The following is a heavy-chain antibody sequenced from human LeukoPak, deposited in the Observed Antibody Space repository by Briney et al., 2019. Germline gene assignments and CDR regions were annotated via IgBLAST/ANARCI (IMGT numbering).Heavy chain of an antibody. V-gene: IGHV4-38-2*02. CDR2: IYQSGNT. D-gene: IGHD3-10*01. Sequence: SEALSLTCTVSGYSISRAYYWGWIRQPPGKGLEWIGSIYQSGNTYYNPSLKSRVTISIDTSQNQFSLKLSSLTAADTAVYYCARGEGPGIPIIWGQGTMVTVSS. CDR1: GYSISRAYY. CDR3: ARGEGPGIPII. J-gene: IGHJ3*02.